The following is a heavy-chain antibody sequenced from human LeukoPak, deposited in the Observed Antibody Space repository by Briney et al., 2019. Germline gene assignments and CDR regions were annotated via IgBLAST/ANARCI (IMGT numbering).Heavy chain of an antibody. Sequence: GESLKISCKGSGYTFTSYWIGWVRQMPGKGLEWMGIIYPGDSDTRYSPSFQGQVTISADKSISTAYLQWSSLKASDTAIYYCARHESDWSGAVGIWGQGTVVTVSS. V-gene: IGHV5-51*01. J-gene: IGHJ3*02. CDR2: IYPGDSDT. CDR1: GYTFTSYW. CDR3: ARHESDWSGAVGI. D-gene: IGHD3-9*01.